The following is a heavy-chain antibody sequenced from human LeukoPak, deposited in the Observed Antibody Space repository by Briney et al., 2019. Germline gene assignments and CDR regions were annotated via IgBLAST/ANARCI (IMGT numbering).Heavy chain of an antibody. Sequence: PSETLSLTCTVSGGSISSYYWSWIRQPPGKGLEWIGYIYYSGSTNYNPSLKSRVTISVDTSKNQFSLKLSSVTAADTAVYYCARVSRYDSSGYDAFDIWGQGTMVTVSS. V-gene: IGHV4-59*01. CDR2: IYYSGST. J-gene: IGHJ3*02. CDR1: GGSISSYY. CDR3: ARVSRYDSSGYDAFDI. D-gene: IGHD3-22*01.